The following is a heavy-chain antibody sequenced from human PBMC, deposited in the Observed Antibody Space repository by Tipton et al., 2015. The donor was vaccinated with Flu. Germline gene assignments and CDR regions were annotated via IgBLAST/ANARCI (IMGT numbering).Heavy chain of an antibody. CDR1: GASITTYY. Sequence: TPSLTCTVSGASITTYYWSWIRQPPGKGLEWIAYIHYSGITKYNPSLTSRVAISADTSRDQISLRLYSVAAADTAVYYCARHHNSDHTYSYWFDPWGQGTLVTVSS. J-gene: IGHJ5*02. CDR3: ARHHNSDHTYSYWFDP. D-gene: IGHD5-12*01. V-gene: IGHV4-59*08. CDR2: IHYSGIT.